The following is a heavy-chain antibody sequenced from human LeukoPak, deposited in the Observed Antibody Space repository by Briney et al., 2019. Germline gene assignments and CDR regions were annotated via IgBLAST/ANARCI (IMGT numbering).Heavy chain of an antibody. J-gene: IGHJ4*02. CDR2: IGTAGDT. V-gene: IGHV3-13*01. D-gene: IGHD4-11*01. Sequence: GGSLRLSCAASGFTFSNYDLHWVRQPRGKGLEWVSHIGTAGDTYYAGSVKGRFTISRDNAKNSLYLQMNSLRAEDTAVYYCARGQSNGHFDYWGQGTLVTVSS. CDR1: GFTFSNYD. CDR3: ARGQSNGHFDY.